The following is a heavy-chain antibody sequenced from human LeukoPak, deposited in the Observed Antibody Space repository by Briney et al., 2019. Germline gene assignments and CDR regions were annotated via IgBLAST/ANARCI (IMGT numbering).Heavy chain of an antibody. CDR2: INPNSGGT. J-gene: IGHJ4*02. CDR1: GYTFTGYY. V-gene: IGHV1-2*02. Sequence: ASVKVSCKASGYTFTGYYMHWVRHAPGQGLEWMGWINPNSGGTNYAQKFQGRVTMTRDTSISTAYMELSRLRSDGTAVYYCAREDSSGWYYFDYWGQGTLVTVSS. D-gene: IGHD6-19*01. CDR3: AREDSSGWYYFDY.